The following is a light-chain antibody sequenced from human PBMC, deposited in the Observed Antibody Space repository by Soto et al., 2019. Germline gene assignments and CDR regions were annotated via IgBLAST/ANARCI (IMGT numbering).Light chain of an antibody. CDR3: QQYGSSPS. V-gene: IGKV3-20*01. Sequence: EXVLTQSPGTLSLSPGERATLSCRASQSVSSSYLAWYQQKPGQAPRLLIYGASSRATGIPDRFSGSGSGTDFTLTISRLEPEDFAVYYCQQYGSSPSFGGGTKVDIK. CDR1: QSVSSSY. J-gene: IGKJ4*01. CDR2: GAS.